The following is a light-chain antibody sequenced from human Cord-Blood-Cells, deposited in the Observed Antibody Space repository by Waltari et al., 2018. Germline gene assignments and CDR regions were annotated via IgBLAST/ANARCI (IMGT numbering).Light chain of an antibody. J-gene: IGKJ2*01. V-gene: IGKV3-20*01. CDR3: QQYGSSPYT. CDR1: QSVSSSY. CDR2: GAS. Sequence: EIVLTQSRGTLSLSPGEGATLSCRASQSVSSSYLAWYQQKPGQAPRLLIYGASSRATGIPDRFSGSGSGTDFTRTISRLEPEDFAVYYCQQYGSSPYTFGQGTKLEIK.